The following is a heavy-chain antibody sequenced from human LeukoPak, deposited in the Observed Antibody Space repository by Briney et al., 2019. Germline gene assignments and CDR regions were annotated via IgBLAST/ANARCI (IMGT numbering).Heavy chain of an antibody. J-gene: IGHJ4*02. Sequence: GGSLRLSCAASGFTFSSYSMNWVRQAPGKGLEWVSYISSSSSTIYYADSVKGRFTISRDNAKNSLYLQMNSLRAEDTAVYYCARDSDRNHGDYWGQGTLVTVSS. CDR1: GFTFSSYS. CDR2: ISSSSSTI. CDR3: ARDSDRNHGDY. D-gene: IGHD1-14*01. V-gene: IGHV3-48*01.